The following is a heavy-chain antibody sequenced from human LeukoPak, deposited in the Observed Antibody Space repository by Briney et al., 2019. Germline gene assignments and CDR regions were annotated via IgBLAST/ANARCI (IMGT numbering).Heavy chain of an antibody. D-gene: IGHD6-13*01. CDR1: GGSISTYY. CDR2: ISNSGIT. J-gene: IGHJ4*02. V-gene: IGHV4-59*01. Sequence: SETLSLTCTVSGGSISTYYWNWIRQPPGNGLEWIGYISNSGITTYNPSLKSRVTISVESSKSQFSLKLNSVTAADTVFYYCGRSGGDSSSWSLWGQGTLVTVSS. CDR3: GRSGGDSSSWSL.